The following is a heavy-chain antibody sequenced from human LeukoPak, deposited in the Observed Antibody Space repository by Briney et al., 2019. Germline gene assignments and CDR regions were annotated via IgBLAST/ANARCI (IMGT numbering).Heavy chain of an antibody. CDR2: ISSSSSTI. D-gene: IGHD3-10*01. CDR1: GFTFSSYS. Sequence: GGSLRLSCAASGFTFSSYSMNWVRQAPGKGLEWVSYISSSSSTIYYADSVKGRFTISRDNAKNSLYLQMNSLRAEDTAVYYCARGNPYGSGSPNLDYWGQGTLVTVSS. V-gene: IGHV3-48*04. CDR3: ARGNPYGSGSPNLDY. J-gene: IGHJ4*02.